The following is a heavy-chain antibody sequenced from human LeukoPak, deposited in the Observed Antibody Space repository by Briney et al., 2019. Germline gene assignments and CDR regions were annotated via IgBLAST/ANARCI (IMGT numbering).Heavy chain of an antibody. CDR2: FDPEDGET. CDR1: GFTFSSYA. V-gene: IGHV1-24*01. CDR3: ATTPRGCTNGVCRYYYYYYGMDV. D-gene: IGHD2-8*01. Sequence: PGGSLRLSCAASGFTFSSYAMHWVRQAPGKGLEWMGGFDPEDGETIYAQKFQGRVTMTEDTSTDTAYMELSSLRSEDTAVYYCATTPRGCTNGVCRYYYYYYGMDVWGQGTTVTVSS. J-gene: IGHJ6*02.